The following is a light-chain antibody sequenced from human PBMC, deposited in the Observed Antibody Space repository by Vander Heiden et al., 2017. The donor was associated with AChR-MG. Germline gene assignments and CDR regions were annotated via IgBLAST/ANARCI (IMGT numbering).Light chain of an antibody. J-gene: IGKJ2*03. CDR3: QQDGSTGG. CDR2: GAS. CDR1: QSVSSSY. V-gene: IGKV3-20*01. Sequence: EIVLTQSPGTLSLSPGERATLSCRASQSVSSSYLAWYQQKPGQAPRLLIYGASSRATGIPDRFSGSGSGTDFTLTISRLEPEDFAVYYCQQDGSTGGFGQGTKLEIK.